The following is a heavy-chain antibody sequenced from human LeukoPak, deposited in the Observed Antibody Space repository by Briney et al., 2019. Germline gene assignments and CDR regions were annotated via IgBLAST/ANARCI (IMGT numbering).Heavy chain of an antibody. Sequence: SETLSLTCTVSGGSISSSSYYWGWIRQPPGKGLEWIGYIYHSGSTYYNPSLKSRVTISVDRSNNQFSLKLSSVTAADTAVYYCARGLPSAFDIWGQGTMVTVSS. CDR3: ARGLPSAFDI. J-gene: IGHJ3*02. CDR2: IYHSGST. V-gene: IGHV4-39*07. CDR1: GGSISSSSYY.